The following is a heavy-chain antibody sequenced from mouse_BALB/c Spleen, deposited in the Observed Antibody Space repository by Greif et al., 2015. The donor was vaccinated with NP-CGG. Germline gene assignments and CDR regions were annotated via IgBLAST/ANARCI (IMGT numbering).Heavy chain of an antibody. CDR3: ASIYYDYDPLAMGY. V-gene: IGHV5-4*02. CDR1: GFTFSDYY. D-gene: IGHD2-4*01. CDR2: ISDGGSYT. J-gene: IGHJ4*01. Sequence: EVKLMESGGGLVKPGGSLKLSCAASGFTFSDYYMYWVRQTPEKRLEWVATISDGGSYTYYPDSVKGRFTISRDNAKNNLYLQMSSLKSEDTAMYYCASIYYDYDPLAMGYWGQGTSVTVSS.